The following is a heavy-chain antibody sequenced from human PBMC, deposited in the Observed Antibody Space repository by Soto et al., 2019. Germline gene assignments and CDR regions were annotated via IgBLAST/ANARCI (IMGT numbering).Heavy chain of an antibody. V-gene: IGHV4-61*01. Sequence: QVQLQESGPGLVKPSETLSLTCTVSGGSVSSGSYYWSWIRQPPGKGLEWIGYIYSSGSTSYNPSLKGRVTISVDTSKNQFSLKLSSVTAADTAVYYCASDGDGYNYWGQGTLVTVSS. CDR3: ASDGDGYNY. CDR2: IYSSGST. D-gene: IGHD5-12*01. CDR1: GGSVSSGSYY. J-gene: IGHJ4*02.